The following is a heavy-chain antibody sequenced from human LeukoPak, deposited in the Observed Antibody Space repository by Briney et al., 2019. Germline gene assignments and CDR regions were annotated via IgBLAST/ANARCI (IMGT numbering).Heavy chain of an antibody. CDR3: ASPESYSGYESSFDY. D-gene: IGHD5-12*01. CDR2: IIPIFGTA. V-gene: IGHV1-69*13. CDR1: GYTFTSYG. J-gene: IGHJ4*02. Sequence: SVKVSCKASGYTFTSYGISWVRQAPGQGLEWMGGIIPIFGTANYAQKFQGRVTITADESTSTAYMELSSLRSEDTAVYYCASPESYSGYESSFDYWGQGTLVTVSS.